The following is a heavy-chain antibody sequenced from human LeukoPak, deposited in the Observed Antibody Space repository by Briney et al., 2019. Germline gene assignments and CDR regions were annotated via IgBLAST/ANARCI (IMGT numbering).Heavy chain of an antibody. D-gene: IGHD3-9*01. CDR3: ARSIGLTGGGVDV. Sequence: PGRSLRLSCAASGFTFSGYAMHWVRQAPGKGLEWVAVISYDGSNKYYADSVKGRFTTSRDNSKNTLYLQMNSLRAEDTAVYYCARSIGLTGGGVDVWGQGTTVTVSS. J-gene: IGHJ6*02. V-gene: IGHV3-30*07. CDR1: GFTFSGYA. CDR2: ISYDGSNK.